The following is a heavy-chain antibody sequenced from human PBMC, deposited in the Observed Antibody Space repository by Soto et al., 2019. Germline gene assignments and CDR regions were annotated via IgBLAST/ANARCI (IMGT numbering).Heavy chain of an antibody. Sequence: SVKVSCKASGGTFSSYAISWVRQAPGQGLEWMGGIIPIFGTANYAQKFQGRVTITADESTSTAYMELSSLRSEDTAVYYCARVGPAADNYYYYGMDGWGQGTTVTVSS. CDR3: ARVGPAADNYYYYGMDG. CDR1: GGTFSSYA. J-gene: IGHJ6*02. CDR2: IIPIFGTA. D-gene: IGHD6-13*01. V-gene: IGHV1-69*13.